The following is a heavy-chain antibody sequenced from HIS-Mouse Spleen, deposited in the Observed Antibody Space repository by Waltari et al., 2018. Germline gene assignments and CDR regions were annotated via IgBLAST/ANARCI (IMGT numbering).Heavy chain of an antibody. V-gene: IGHV3-30-3*01. CDR3: ARATNLGAFDY. CDR1: GFTVSSYA. CDR2: ISYDGSNK. Sequence: QVQLVESGGGVVQPGRSLRLSCAASGFTVSSYALHWVRQAPGKGLEWVAVISYDGSNKYYADSVKGRFTISRDNSKNTLYLQMNSLRAEDTAVYYCARATNLGAFDYWGQGTLVTVSS. D-gene: IGHD3-16*01. J-gene: IGHJ4*02.